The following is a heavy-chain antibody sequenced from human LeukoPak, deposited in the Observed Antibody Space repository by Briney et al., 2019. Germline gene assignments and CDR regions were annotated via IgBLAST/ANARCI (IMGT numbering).Heavy chain of an antibody. CDR1: GYTFTRYF. CDR2: INPSGGST. Sequence: ASVKVSCKASGYTFTRYFTHWVRQAPGQGLEWMGIINPSGGSTRYVQKFQGRVTMTRDTSTSTVYMEVSSLRSKDTAVYYCAREGVGYYDSSGYRFDYWGQGTLVTVSS. D-gene: IGHD3-22*01. V-gene: IGHV1-46*01. J-gene: IGHJ4*02. CDR3: AREGVGYYDSSGYRFDY.